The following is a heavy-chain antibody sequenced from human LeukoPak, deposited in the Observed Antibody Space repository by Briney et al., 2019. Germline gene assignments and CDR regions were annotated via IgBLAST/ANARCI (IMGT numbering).Heavy chain of an antibody. J-gene: IGHJ4*02. Sequence: PSETLSLTCTVSGGSISSYYWSWIRRPPGKGLEWIGYIYYSGSTNYNPSLKSRVTISVDTSKNQFSLKLSSVTAADTAVYYCARVSGATTDYWGQGTLVTVSS. CDR1: GGSISSYY. CDR3: ARVSGATTDY. D-gene: IGHD1-26*01. V-gene: IGHV4-59*01. CDR2: IYYSGST.